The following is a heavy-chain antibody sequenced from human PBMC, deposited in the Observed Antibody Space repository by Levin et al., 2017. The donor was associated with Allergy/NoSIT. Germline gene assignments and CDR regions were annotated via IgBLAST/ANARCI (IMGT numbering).Heavy chain of an antibody. Sequence: GGSLRLSCAASGFTFSSYWMSWVRQAPGKGLEWVANIKQDGSEKYYVDSVKGRFTISRDNAKNSLYLQMNSLRAEDTAVYYCARDGRPIAVAGEDYWGQGTLVTVSS. CDR1: GFTFSSYW. V-gene: IGHV3-7*04. CDR2: IKQDGSEK. CDR3: ARDGRPIAVAGEDY. D-gene: IGHD6-19*01. J-gene: IGHJ4*02.